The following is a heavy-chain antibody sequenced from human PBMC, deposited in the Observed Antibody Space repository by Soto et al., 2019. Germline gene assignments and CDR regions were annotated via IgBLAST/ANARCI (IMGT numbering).Heavy chain of an antibody. Sequence: ASVKVSCKVSGYTLTELSMHWVRQAPGKGLEWMGGFDPEDGETTYAQKFQGRVTMTRDTSTTTVYMELSSLKSEDTAVYYCARYDYNGYYFDYWGQGTMVTVS. J-gene: IGHJ4*02. V-gene: IGHV1-24*01. CDR2: FDPEDGET. CDR1: GYTLTELS. CDR3: ARYDYNGYYFDY. D-gene: IGHD4-4*01.